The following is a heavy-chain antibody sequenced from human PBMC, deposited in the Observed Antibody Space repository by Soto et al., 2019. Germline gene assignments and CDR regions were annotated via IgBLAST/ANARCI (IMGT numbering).Heavy chain of an antibody. CDR2: INPNSGGT. V-gene: IGHV1-2*04. J-gene: IGHJ3*02. Sequence: ASVKVSCTASGYTFTGYYIHWVRQAPGQGLEWMGWINPNSGGTNYAQKFQGWVTMTRDTSISTAYMELSRLRSDDTAVYYCARDAAVAGNDAFDIWGQGTMVTVSS. D-gene: IGHD6-19*01. CDR3: ARDAAVAGNDAFDI. CDR1: GYTFTGYY.